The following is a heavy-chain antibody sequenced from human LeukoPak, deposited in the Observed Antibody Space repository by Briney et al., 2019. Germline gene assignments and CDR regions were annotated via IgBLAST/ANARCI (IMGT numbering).Heavy chain of an antibody. J-gene: IGHJ5*02. CDR2: ISAYNGNT. V-gene: IGHV1-18*01. CDR3: ARDRDHLEPLHWFDP. D-gene: IGHD3-3*01. CDR1: GYTFTSYG. Sequence: ASVKVSCKASGYTFTSYGISWVRQAPGQGLEWMGRISAYNGNTNYAQKLQGRVTMTTDTSTSTAYMELRSLRSDDTAVYYCARDRDHLEPLHWFDPWGQGTLVTVSS.